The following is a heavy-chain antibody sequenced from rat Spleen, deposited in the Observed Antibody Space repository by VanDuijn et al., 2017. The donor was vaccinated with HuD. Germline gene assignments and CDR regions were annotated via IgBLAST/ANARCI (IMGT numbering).Heavy chain of an antibody. J-gene: IGHJ3*01. V-gene: IGHV5-35*01. CDR2: INPDGSST. Sequence: EVQLVESGGGLVQPGSPLKLSCAASGFSFSSNWLNWIRQAPGKGLEWIASINPDGSSTYYADTAKGRFVISKDNAKNTGNLQMNNLRSEDTAIYYCTSRGSNYRNWFANWGQGTLVTVSS. D-gene: IGHD1-10*01. CDR1: GFSFSSNW. CDR3: TSRGSNYRNWFAN.